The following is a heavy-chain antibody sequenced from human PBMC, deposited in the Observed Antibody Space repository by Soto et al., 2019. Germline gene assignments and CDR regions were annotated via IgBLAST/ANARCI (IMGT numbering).Heavy chain of an antibody. Sequence: EVQLLESGGGLVQPGGSLRLSCAAPGFTFSSYALSWVRQAPGKGLEWVSTITTSGGNTYYADSVKGRFTISRDNSKNTLYLQMNSLRAEDTAVYYCAGRYCTNGVCYTNYYYYMDVWGKGTTVTVSS. J-gene: IGHJ6*03. CDR1: GFTFSSYA. D-gene: IGHD2-8*01. CDR2: ITTSGGNT. V-gene: IGHV3-23*01. CDR3: AGRYCTNGVCYTNYYYYMDV.